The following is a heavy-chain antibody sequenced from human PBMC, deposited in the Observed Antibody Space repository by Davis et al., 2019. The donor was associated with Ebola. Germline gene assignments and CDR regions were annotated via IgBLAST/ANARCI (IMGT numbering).Heavy chain of an antibody. Sequence: GGSLRLSCAASGFTLSGYWMSWVRQAPGKGLEWVANIKQDGSQSFYVDSVKGRFTISRDNAKNSLYLQMNSLKAEDTAVYYCAREDSTSSAECDYWGQGILVTVSS. V-gene: IGHV3-7*01. D-gene: IGHD6-6*01. CDR3: AREDSTSSAECDY. CDR1: GFTLSGYW. J-gene: IGHJ4*02. CDR2: IKQDGSQS.